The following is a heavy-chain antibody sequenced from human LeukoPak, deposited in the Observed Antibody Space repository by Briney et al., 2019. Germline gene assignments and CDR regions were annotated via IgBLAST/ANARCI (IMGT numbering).Heavy chain of an antibody. CDR2: VSVYNGNT. J-gene: IGHJ6*02. CDR1: GYTFNRYG. V-gene: IGHV1-18*01. Sequence: ASVKVSCKASGYTFNRYGITWVRQARGQGLEWMGWVSVYNGNTNYAQNLQGRVTMTTDTSTSTAYLELRSLRSDDTAVYYCARGYDFWSGFTYYGMDVWGQGTTVTVSS. CDR3: ARGYDFWSGFTYYGMDV. D-gene: IGHD3-3*01.